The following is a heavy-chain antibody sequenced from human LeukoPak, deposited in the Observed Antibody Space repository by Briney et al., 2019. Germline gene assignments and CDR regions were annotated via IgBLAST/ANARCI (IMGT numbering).Heavy chain of an antibody. V-gene: IGHV3-21*01. D-gene: IGHD6-13*01. CDR3: ARGYSSSYDAFDI. CDR2: ISSSSSYI. J-gene: IGHJ3*02. Sequence: PGGSLRLSCVASGFTFSSYSMNWVRQAPGKGLEWVSSISSSSSYIYYADSVKGRFTISRDNAKNSLYLQMNSLRAEDTAVYYCARGYSSSYDAFDIWGQGTMVTVSS. CDR1: GFTFSSYS.